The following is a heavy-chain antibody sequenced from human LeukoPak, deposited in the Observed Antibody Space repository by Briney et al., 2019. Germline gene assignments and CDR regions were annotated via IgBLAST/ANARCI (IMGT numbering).Heavy chain of an antibody. CDR2: ISGGST. CDR1: GFTVSSNE. J-gene: IGHJ4*02. D-gene: IGHD6-19*01. CDR3: ASAGYSSGWYFYY. V-gene: IGHV3-38-3*01. Sequence: PGGSLRLSCAASGFTVSSNEMSWVRQAPGKGLEWVSSISGGSTYYADSRKGRFTISRDNSKNTLYLQMNSLRAEDTAVYYCASAGYSSGWYFYYWGQGTLVTVSS.